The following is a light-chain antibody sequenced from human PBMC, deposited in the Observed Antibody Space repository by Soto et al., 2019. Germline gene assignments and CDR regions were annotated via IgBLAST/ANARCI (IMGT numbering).Light chain of an antibody. J-gene: IGLJ1*01. CDR1: SSDVGAYTY. V-gene: IGLV2-14*03. Sequence: QSVLTKPASVSGSPGQSITISCSGTSSDVGAYTYVSWYQVHPGEPPKLVIYDVSKRPSGVSNRFSGSKSGNTASLTISGLQAEDEGDYYCSSYRSTSTLGVFGTGTKVTVL. CDR3: SSYRSTSTLGV. CDR2: DVS.